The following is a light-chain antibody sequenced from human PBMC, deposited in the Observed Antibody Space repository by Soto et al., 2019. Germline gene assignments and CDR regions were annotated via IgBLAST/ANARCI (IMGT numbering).Light chain of an antibody. CDR2: EVN. CDR3: SSYSRTSTWV. V-gene: IGLV2-23*02. CDR1: SSDVGSYNL. J-gene: IGLJ3*02. Sequence: QSALTQPASVSGSPGQSITISCTGTSSDVGSYNLVSWYQQLPGKAPEVMIYEVNKRPSGVSDRFSGSKSANTASLTISGLQAEDEADYFCSSYSRTSTWVFGGRTQLTVL.